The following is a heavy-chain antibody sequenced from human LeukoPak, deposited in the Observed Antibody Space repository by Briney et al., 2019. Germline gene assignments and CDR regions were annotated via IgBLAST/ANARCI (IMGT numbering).Heavy chain of an antibody. Sequence: AGTLSLTCTVSGGTIRSYYWSWIRQAPGKGLEWVGFISYSGCSSYSAAPKSGGSISVDTSKSQFPLRLSSMTAEDTAIYYCARGRNDNGCMFFDPWAQGTLVTVSS. CDR3: ARGRNDNGCMFFDP. CDR2: ISYSGCS. J-gene: IGHJ5*02. V-gene: IGHV4-59*01. CDR1: GGTIRSYY. D-gene: IGHD4-23*01.